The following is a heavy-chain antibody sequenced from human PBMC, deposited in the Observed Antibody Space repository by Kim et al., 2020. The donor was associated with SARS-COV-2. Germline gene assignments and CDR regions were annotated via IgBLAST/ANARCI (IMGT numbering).Heavy chain of an antibody. CDR3: ARDGGITIFGVVTADYGMDV. J-gene: IGHJ6*02. D-gene: IGHD3-3*01. CDR2: ISSSRSYI. CDR1: GFTFSSYS. Sequence: GGSLRLSCAASGFTFSSYSMNWVRQAPGKGLEWVSSISSSRSYIYYADSVKGRFTISRDNAKNSLYLQMNSLRAEDMAVYYCARDGGITIFGVVTADYGMDVWGQGTTVTVSS. V-gene: IGHV3-21*01.